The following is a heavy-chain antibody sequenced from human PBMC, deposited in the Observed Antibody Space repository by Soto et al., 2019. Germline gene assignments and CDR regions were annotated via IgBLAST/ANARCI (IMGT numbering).Heavy chain of an antibody. J-gene: IGHJ5*02. D-gene: IGHD3-10*01. CDR2: IYYSGST. CDR1: GGSISSYY. CDR3: ARVQEYYYGSGSYWFDP. V-gene: IGHV4-59*01. Sequence: SETLSLTCTVSGGSISSYYWSWIRQPPGKGLEWIGYIYYSGSTNYNPSLKSRVTISVDTSKNQSSLKLSSVTAADTAVYYCARVQEYYYGSGSYWFDPWGQGTLVTVS.